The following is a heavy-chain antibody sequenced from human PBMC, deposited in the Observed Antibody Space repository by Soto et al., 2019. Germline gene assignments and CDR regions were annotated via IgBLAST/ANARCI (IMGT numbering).Heavy chain of an antibody. V-gene: IGHV1-18*01. CDR2: ISAYNGNT. CDR3: ARVTPHCDYPYYFDY. J-gene: IGHJ4*02. Sequence: ASVKVSCKASGYTFTSYGISWVRQAPGQGLEWMGWISAYNGNTNYAQKLQGRVTMTTDTSTSTAYMELRSLRSDDTAVYYCARVTPHCDYPYYFDYWGQGTLVTVSS. CDR1: GYTFTSYG. D-gene: IGHD4-17*01.